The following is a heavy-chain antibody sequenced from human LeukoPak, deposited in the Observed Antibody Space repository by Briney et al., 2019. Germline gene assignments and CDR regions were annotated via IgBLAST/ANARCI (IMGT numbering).Heavy chain of an antibody. CDR1: GFSFSNFG. J-gene: IGHJ6*03. V-gene: IGHV3-48*04. CDR2: ISGRSGTI. D-gene: IGHD5-12*01. Sequence: GSLRLSCAGTGFSFSNFGMNWLRQAPGKGLECVSFISGRSGTIYYADSVKGRFTISRDNTKNSLYLQMKRLRAEDTAIYYCARERGGFGGYLPYYYLDVWGKGTTVTVSS. CDR3: ARERGGFGGYLPYYYLDV.